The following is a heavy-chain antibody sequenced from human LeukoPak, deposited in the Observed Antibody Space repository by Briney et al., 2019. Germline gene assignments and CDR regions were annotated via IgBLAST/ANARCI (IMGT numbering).Heavy chain of an antibody. CDR1: GFTFSTYA. CDR2: IYSGGNT. D-gene: IGHD6-13*01. V-gene: IGHV3-66*01. Sequence: HPGGSLRLSCAASGFTFSTYAVNWVRQAPGKGLEWVSIIYSGGNTYYADSVKGRFTISRDNSQNTVYLQMNSMRAEDTAVYYCASALAAASHTSFDHWGQGTLVTVSS. J-gene: IGHJ4*02. CDR3: ASALAAASHTSFDH.